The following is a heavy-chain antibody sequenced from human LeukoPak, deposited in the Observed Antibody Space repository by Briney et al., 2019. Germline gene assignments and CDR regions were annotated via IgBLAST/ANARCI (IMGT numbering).Heavy chain of an antibody. CDR2: INHSGST. Sequence: PSETLSLTCAVYGGSFSGYYWSWIRQPPGKGLEWIGEINHSGSTNYNPSLKSRVTISVDTSKNQFSLKLSSVTAADTAVYYCARGRRCPGLIVATTYFDYWGQGTLVTVSS. CDR1: GGSFSGYY. V-gene: IGHV4-34*01. D-gene: IGHD5-12*01. J-gene: IGHJ4*02. CDR3: ARGRRCPGLIVATTYFDY.